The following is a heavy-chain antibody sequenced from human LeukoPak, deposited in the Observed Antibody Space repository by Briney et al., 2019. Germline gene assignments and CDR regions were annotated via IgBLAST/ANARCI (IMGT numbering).Heavy chain of an antibody. CDR1: GFTFSNYD. CDR2: ISDSGGAT. Sequence: GGSLRLSCVASGFTFSNYDMTWVRQAPGKGLEWVSGISDSGGATYYAGSVKGRFTISRDNSKKTLYLQMNSLRAEDTAVYYCAKVGVGWVAFEFWGQGTLVTVSP. D-gene: IGHD3-16*01. V-gene: IGHV3-23*01. J-gene: IGHJ4*02. CDR3: AKVGVGWVAFEF.